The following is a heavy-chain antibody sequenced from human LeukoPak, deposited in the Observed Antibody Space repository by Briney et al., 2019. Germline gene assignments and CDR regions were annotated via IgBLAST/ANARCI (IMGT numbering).Heavy chain of an antibody. CDR2: IYYSGST. Sequence: SETLSLTCAVYGGSFSGYYWSWIRQPPGKGLEWIGYIYYSGSTNYNPSLKSRVTISVDTSKNQFSLKLSSVTAADTAVYYCARGDENYYDSSRFDIWGQGTMVTVSS. D-gene: IGHD3-22*01. V-gene: IGHV4-59*01. CDR1: GGSFSGYY. J-gene: IGHJ3*02. CDR3: ARGDENYYDSSRFDI.